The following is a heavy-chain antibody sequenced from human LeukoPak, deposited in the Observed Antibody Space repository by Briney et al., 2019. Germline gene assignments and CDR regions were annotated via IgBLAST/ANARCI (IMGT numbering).Heavy chain of an antibody. CDR1: GGSFSGYY. Sequence: PSETLSLTCAVYGGSFSGYYWSWIRQPPGKGLEWIGEINHGGSTNYNPSLKSRVTISVDTSKNQFSLKLSSVTAADTAVYYCARARYYYGSGSSRKLYGMDVWGQGTTVTVSS. V-gene: IGHV4-34*01. CDR2: INHGGST. D-gene: IGHD3-10*01. J-gene: IGHJ6*02. CDR3: ARARYYYGSGSSRKLYGMDV.